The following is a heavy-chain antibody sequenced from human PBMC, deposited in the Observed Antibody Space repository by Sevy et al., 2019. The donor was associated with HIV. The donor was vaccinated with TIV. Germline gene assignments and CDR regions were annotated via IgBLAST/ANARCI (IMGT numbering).Heavy chain of an antibody. J-gene: IGHJ4*03. Sequence: GGSLRLSCAASGFTFSSYWMSWVRQAPGKGLEWVANIKQDGSEKYYVDSVKGRFTISRDNAKNSLYLQMNSLRAEDTAVDYWAGYRYSDIGDDWGQGTLVTVSS. CDR2: IKQDGSEK. CDR3: AGYRYSDIGDD. V-gene: IGHV3-7*01. CDR1: GFTFSSYW. D-gene: IGHD3-16*02.